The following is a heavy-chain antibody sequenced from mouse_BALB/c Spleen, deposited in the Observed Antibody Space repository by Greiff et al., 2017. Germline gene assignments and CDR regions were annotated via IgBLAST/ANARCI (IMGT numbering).Heavy chain of an antibody. D-gene: IGHD2-4*01. Sequence: VQLQQSGAELVKPGASVKLSCTASGFNIKDTYMHWVKQRPEQGLEWIGRIDPANGNTKYDPKFQGKATITADTSSNTAYLQLSSLTSEDTAVYYCARSGATMITNYAMDYWGQGTSGTVSS. V-gene: IGHV14-3*02. CDR2: IDPANGNT. J-gene: IGHJ4*01. CDR3: ARSGATMITNYAMDY. CDR1: GFNIKDTY.